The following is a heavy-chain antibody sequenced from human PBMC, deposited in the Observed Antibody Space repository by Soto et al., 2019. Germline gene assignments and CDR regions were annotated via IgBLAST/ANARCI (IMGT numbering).Heavy chain of an antibody. J-gene: IGHJ5*02. D-gene: IGHD2-15*01. V-gene: IGHV4-59*08. CDR1: GGSISSYY. CDR2: IYYSGST. Sequence: SETLSLTCTVSGGSISSYYWSWIRQPPGKGLEWIGYIYYSGSTNYNPSLKSRVTISVDTSKNQFSLKLSSVTAADTAVYYCARGEGRGYCSGGSCPGWFDPWGQGTLVTVSS. CDR3: ARGEGRGYCSGGSCPGWFDP.